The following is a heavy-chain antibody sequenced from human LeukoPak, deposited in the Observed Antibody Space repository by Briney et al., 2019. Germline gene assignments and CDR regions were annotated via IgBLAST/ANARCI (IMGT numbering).Heavy chain of an antibody. CDR3: ARTLPGIAVAGTDLAFDY. J-gene: IGHJ4*02. D-gene: IGHD6-19*01. Sequence: GGSLRLSCAASGFMFSSNWMSWVRLAPGKGLEWVANIKEDGTETYYVDSVKGRFTISRDNSKNTLYLQMNSLRAEDTAVYYCARTLPGIAVAGTDLAFDYWGQGTLVTVSS. CDR2: IKEDGTET. V-gene: IGHV3-7*03. CDR1: GFMFSSNW.